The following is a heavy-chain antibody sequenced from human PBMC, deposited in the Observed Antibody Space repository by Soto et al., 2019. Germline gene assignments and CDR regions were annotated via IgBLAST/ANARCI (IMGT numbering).Heavy chain of an antibody. J-gene: IGHJ4*02. CDR3: ASRTRGYSYGYEDY. V-gene: IGHV1-69*01. Sequence: QVQLVQSGAEVKKPGSSVKVSCKASGGTFSSYAISWVRQAPGQGIEWMGGIIPIFGTANYAQKFQGRVTIPADESKSTAYMELSSLRSEDKAVYYCASRTRGYSYGYEDYWGQGTLVTVSS. CDR2: IIPIFGTA. CDR1: GGTFSSYA. D-gene: IGHD5-18*01.